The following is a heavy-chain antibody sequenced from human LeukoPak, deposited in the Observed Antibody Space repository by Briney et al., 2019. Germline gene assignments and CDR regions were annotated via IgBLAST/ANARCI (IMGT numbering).Heavy chain of an antibody. J-gene: IGHJ5*02. Sequence: ASVKVSCKASGYTFTSYAMNWVRQAPGQGLEWMGWINTNTGNPTYAQGFTGRFVFSLDTSVSTAYLQISSLKAEDTAVYYCARGYCSGGSCPNWFDPWGQGTLVTVSS. V-gene: IGHV7-4-1*02. CDR2: INTNTGNP. CDR3: ARGYCSGGSCPNWFDP. D-gene: IGHD2-15*01. CDR1: GYTFTSYA.